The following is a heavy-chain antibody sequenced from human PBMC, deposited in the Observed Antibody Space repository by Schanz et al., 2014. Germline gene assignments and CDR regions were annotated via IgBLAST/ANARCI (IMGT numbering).Heavy chain of an antibody. D-gene: IGHD1-1*01. V-gene: IGHV3-23*01. Sequence: EVQLLESGGGLVQPGGSLRLSCAASGFSFSDHAMDWVRQAAGKGLEWVSAISGRDGSTYYADSVRGRFTISRDNSKNSLCLQMNSLRAEDTAVYYCARGRVLESWGQGTLVTVSS. CDR2: ISGRDGST. CDR1: GFSFSDHA. J-gene: IGHJ5*02. CDR3: ARGRVLES.